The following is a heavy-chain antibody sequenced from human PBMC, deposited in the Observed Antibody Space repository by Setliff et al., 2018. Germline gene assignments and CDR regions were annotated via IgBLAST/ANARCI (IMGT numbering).Heavy chain of an antibody. CDR1: GFTFSDYY. J-gene: IGHJ6*03. V-gene: IGHV3-11*04. D-gene: IGHD3-10*01. CDR2: ISSSGSTI. Sequence: GGSLRLSCAASGFTFSDYYMSWIRQAPGKGLEWVSYISSSGSTIYYADSVKGRFTISRDNAKNSLYLQMNSLRAEDTAVYYCAKARISLVGKIIIQDYYYMDVWGKGATVTVSS. CDR3: AKARISLVGKIIIQDYYYMDV.